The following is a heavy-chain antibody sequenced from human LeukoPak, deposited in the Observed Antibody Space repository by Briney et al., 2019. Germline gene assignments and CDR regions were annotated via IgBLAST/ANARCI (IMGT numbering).Heavy chain of an antibody. D-gene: IGHD4-17*01. V-gene: IGHV3-30-3*01. J-gene: IGHJ4*02. CDR2: ISYDGSIK. Sequence: GGSLRLSCAASGFSFNNYFMNWVRQAPGKGLEWVALISYDGSIKYYADSVKGRFIISRDNSENTLYLQMNSLRAEDTAVYSCARNPYGDYYFDYWGQGALVTVSS. CDR1: GFSFNNYF. CDR3: ARNPYGDYYFDY.